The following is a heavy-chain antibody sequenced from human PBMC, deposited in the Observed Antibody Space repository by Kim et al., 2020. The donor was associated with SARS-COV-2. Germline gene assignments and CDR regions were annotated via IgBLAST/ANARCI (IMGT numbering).Heavy chain of an antibody. J-gene: IGHJ6*02. CDR2: ISGSGGST. CDR1: GFTFSSYA. CDR3: AKDPTIGYYYYGIRYGMDV. V-gene: IGHV3-23*01. D-gene: IGHD1-26*01. Sequence: GGSLRLSCAASGFTFSSYAMSWVRQAPGKGLEWVSAISGSGGSTYYADSVKGRFTISRDNSKNTLYLQMNSLRAEDTAVYYCAKDPTIGYYYYGIRYGMDVWGQGTTVTVSS.